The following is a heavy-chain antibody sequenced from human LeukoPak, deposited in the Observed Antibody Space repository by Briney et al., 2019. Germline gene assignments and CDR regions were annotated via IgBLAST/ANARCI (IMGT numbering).Heavy chain of an antibody. CDR2: IYPGDSDT. J-gene: IGHJ4*02. D-gene: IGHD3-22*01. CDR1: GYSFTSYW. V-gene: IGHV5-51*01. Sequence: GESLKVSCKGSGYSFTSYWIAWVRQMPGKGLEWMGIIYPGDSDTRYSPSFQGQVTISADKSISTAYLQWSSLKASDTAMYYCARTLIFYDSSGYFDYWGQGTLVTVSS. CDR3: ARTLIFYDSSGYFDY.